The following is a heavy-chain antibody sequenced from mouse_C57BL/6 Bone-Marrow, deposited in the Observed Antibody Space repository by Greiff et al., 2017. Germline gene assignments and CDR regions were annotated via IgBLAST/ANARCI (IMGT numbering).Heavy chain of an antibody. CDR2: IWGVGST. Sequence: VKLQESGPGLVAPSQSLSITCTVSGFSLTSYGVDWVRQSPGKGLEWLGVIWGVGSTNYNSALKSRLSISKDNSKSQVFLKMNSLQTDDTAMYYCASLLPQGAYWGQGTLVTVSA. CDR3: ASLLPQGAY. J-gene: IGHJ3*01. V-gene: IGHV2-6*01. CDR1: GFSLTSYG. D-gene: IGHD2-1*01.